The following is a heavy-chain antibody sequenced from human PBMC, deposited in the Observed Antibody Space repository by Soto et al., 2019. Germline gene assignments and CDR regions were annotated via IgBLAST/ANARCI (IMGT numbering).Heavy chain of an antibody. CDR2: ISDDGSNT. Sequence: QVQLVESGGGVVQPGRSLRLSCAASGFTFSRHTMHWVRQAPGKGLEWVAAISDDGSNTYYADSVKGRFTISRDNSKNTLYLQTNSLSREYTAVHHWSREVYYDFWSGFNTHEYYFDDWGQGTLVTVSS. J-gene: IGHJ4*02. CDR3: SREVYYDFWSGFNTHEYYFDD. CDR1: GFTFSRHT. D-gene: IGHD3-3*01. V-gene: IGHV3-30-3*01.